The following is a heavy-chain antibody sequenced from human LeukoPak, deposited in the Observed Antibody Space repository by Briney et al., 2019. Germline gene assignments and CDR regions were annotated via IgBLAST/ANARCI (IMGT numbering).Heavy chain of an antibody. Sequence: GGSLRLSCAASGSTFSSYSMNWVRQAPGKGLEWVSSISSSSSYIYYADSVKGRFTISRDNAKNSLYLQVNSLRAEDTAVYYCARGQGMAVFDYWGQGTLATVSS. CDR3: ARGQGMAVFDY. CDR2: ISSSSSYI. D-gene: IGHD2-8*01. V-gene: IGHV3-21*01. J-gene: IGHJ4*02. CDR1: GSTFSSYS.